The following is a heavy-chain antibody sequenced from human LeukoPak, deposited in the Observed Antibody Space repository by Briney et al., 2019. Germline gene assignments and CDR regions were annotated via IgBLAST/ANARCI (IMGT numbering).Heavy chain of an antibody. J-gene: IGHJ5*02. Sequence: GGSLRPSCAASGFTFDDYAMHWVRQAPGKGLEWVSGISWNSGSIGYADSVKGRFTISRDNAKNSLYLQMNSLRAEDTALYYCAKGPLEGWFDPWGQGTLVTVSS. V-gene: IGHV3-9*01. CDR2: ISWNSGSI. D-gene: IGHD1-1*01. CDR1: GFTFDDYA. CDR3: AKGPLEGWFDP.